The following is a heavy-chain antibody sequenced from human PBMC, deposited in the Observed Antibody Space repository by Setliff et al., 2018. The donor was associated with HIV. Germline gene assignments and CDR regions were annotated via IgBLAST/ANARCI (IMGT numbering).Heavy chain of an antibody. CDR1: GASISSNSYY. J-gene: IGHJ4*02. V-gene: IGHV4-39*07. Sequence: PSETLSLTCSVSGASISSNSYYWGWVRQAPGGGLEWIGSVYYSGSTYYNPSLKSRVTISLDTSKNQFSLKVTSVTSADTAVYYCAKGAGFYGDYTFDYWGQGNLVTVSS. CDR2: VYYSGST. CDR3: AKGAGFYGDYTFDY. D-gene: IGHD4-17*01.